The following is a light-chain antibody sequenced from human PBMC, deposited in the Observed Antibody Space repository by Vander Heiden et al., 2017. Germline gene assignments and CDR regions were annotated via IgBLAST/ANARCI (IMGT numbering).Light chain of an antibody. CDR2: GND. Sequence: QYVLTQPPSASATSGQRVTISCSGSSSNLGSTSVDWYQKFPGTAPKLLIYGNDQRPSGVPDRFSGSKSGTSASLAISGLRSDDEADYYCAAWDDSLNGHVVFGGGTKLTVL. CDR3: AAWDDSLNGHVV. CDR1: SSNLGSTS. V-gene: IGLV1-44*01. J-gene: IGLJ2*01.